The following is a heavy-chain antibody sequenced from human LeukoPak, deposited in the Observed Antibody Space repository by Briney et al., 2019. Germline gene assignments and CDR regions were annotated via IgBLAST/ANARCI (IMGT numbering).Heavy chain of an antibody. CDR3: TRPYDSSGSPGDY. J-gene: IGHJ4*02. D-gene: IGHD3-22*01. CDR2: IRSKANSYAT. Sequence: GGSLKLSCAASGFTFSGSAMHWVRQASGKGLEWVGRIRSKANSYATAYAASVKGRFTISRDDSKNMAYLQMNSLKTEDTAVYYCTRPYDSSGSPGDYWGQGTLVTVSS. CDR1: GFTFSGSA. V-gene: IGHV3-73*01.